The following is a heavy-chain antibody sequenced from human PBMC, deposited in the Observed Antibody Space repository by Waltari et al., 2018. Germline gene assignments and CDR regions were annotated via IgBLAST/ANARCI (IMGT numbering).Heavy chain of an antibody. V-gene: IGHV3-30*02. Sequence: QVQLVESGGGVVQPGGSLRLSCAASGFTFSSYGMHWVRQAPGKGLEWVAFIRYGGSNKYDADSVKGRFTISRDNSKNTLYLQMNSLRAEDTAVYYCAKDFILYYYYYGMDVWGQGTTVTVSS. J-gene: IGHJ6*02. CDR2: IRYGGSNK. CDR3: AKDFILYYYYYGMDV. CDR1: GFTFSSYG. D-gene: IGHD3-16*02.